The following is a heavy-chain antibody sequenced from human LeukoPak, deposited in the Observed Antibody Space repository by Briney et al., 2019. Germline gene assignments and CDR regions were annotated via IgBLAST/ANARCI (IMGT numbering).Heavy chain of an antibody. CDR3: ARSRRDNYYYYYGMDV. Sequence: GGSLRLSCAASGFTFSDYYMSWIRQAPGKGLEWVSYISSSSSYTNYADSVKGRFTISRDNARNSLYLQMNSLRAEDTAVYYCARSRRDNYYYYYGMDVWGQGTTVTVSS. CDR2: ISSSSSYT. J-gene: IGHJ6*02. V-gene: IGHV3-11*06. D-gene: IGHD5-24*01. CDR1: GFTFSDYY.